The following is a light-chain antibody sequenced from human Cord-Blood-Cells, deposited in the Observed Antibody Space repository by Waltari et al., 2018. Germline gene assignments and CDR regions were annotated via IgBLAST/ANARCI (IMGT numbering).Light chain of an antibody. V-gene: IGLV2-14*01. J-gene: IGLJ3*02. CDR2: DVS. Sequence: QSALTQPASVSGSPGQSITIPCTGTSSDVGGYNYVSWYQQHPGKAPKLMIYDVSKRPSGVSNRFSGSKSGNTASLTISGLQAEDEADYYCSSYTSSSTWVFGGGTKLTAL. CDR1: SSDVGGYNY. CDR3: SSYTSSSTWV.